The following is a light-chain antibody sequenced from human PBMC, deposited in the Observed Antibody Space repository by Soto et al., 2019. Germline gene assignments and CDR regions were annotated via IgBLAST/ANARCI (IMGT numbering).Light chain of an antibody. Sequence: DIPRTQSPSSLAASVGGRVPITCRASQGISNYLAWFQQKPGKAPKSLISAASSLQGGVPSRFSGSGSGTDFTLTISSLQPEDFATYYCHQYNEYPITVGQGTRLEIK. V-gene: IGKV1-16*01. CDR1: QGISNY. J-gene: IGKJ5*01. CDR2: AAS. CDR3: HQYNEYPIT.